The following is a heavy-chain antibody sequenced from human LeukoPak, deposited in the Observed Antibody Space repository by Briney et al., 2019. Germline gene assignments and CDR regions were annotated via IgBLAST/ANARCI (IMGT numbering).Heavy chain of an antibody. V-gene: IGHV3-23*01. Sequence: GGSLRLSCAASGFTFSSYAMSWVRQAPGKGLEWVSAISGSGGSTYYADSVKGRFTIPRDNSKNTLYLQMNSLRAEDTAVYYCASYMVRGVIIEYFDYWGQGTLVTVSS. CDR2: ISGSGGST. CDR3: ASYMVRGVIIEYFDY. J-gene: IGHJ4*02. D-gene: IGHD3-10*01. CDR1: GFTFSSYA.